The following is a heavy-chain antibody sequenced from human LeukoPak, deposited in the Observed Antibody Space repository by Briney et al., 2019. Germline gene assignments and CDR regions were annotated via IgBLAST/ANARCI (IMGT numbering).Heavy chain of an antibody. J-gene: IGHJ4*02. D-gene: IGHD6-19*01. Sequence: SDTLSLTCAVSDYAISSNNWWGWVRQPPGKGLEWIEYIYYTGSTYYNPSLKSRVTMSVDTSKNHFSLKLTSVTAGDTAVYYCARKVAGLSYFDNWGQGTLVTVSS. CDR2: IYYTGST. V-gene: IGHV4-28*01. CDR3: ARKVAGLSYFDN. CDR1: DYAISSNNW.